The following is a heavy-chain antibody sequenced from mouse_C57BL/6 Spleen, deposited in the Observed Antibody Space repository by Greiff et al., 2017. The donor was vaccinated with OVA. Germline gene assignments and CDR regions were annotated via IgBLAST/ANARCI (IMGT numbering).Heavy chain of an antibody. Sequence: EVKVIESGGGLVQPGGSMKLSCVASGFTFSNYWMNWVRQSPEKGLEWVAQIRLKSDNYATHYAESVKGRFTISRDDSKSSVYLQMNNLRAEDTGIYYCTAMDWYFDVWGTGTTVTVSS. CDR3: TAMDWYFDV. D-gene: IGHD1-1*02. J-gene: IGHJ1*03. CDR2: IRLKSDNYAT. CDR1: GFTFSNYW. V-gene: IGHV6-3*01.